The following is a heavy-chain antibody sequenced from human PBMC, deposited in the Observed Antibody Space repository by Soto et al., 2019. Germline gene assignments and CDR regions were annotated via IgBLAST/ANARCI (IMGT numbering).Heavy chain of an antibody. J-gene: IGHJ4*02. CDR1: GFTFSDYY. Sequence: GGSLRLSCAASGFTFSDYYMSWIRQAPGKGLEWVSYISSSGSTIYYADSVKGRFTISRDNAKNSLYLQMNSLGAEDTAVYYCARHPPRRTLSTKNPLLDYFDYWGQGTLVTVSS. V-gene: IGHV3-11*01. D-gene: IGHD2-8*02. CDR2: ISSSGSTI. CDR3: ARHPPRRTLSTKNPLLDYFDY.